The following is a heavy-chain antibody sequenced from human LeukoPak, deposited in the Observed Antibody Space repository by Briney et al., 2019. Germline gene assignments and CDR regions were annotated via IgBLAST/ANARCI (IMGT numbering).Heavy chain of an antibody. CDR3: ARDSSSWRRFDY. CDR2: INPSGGST. CDR1: GYTFTGYY. J-gene: IGHJ4*02. Sequence: ASVKVSCKASGYTFTGYYMHWVRQAPGQGLEWMGIINPSGGSTSYAQKFQGRVTMTRDMSTSTVYMELSSLGSEDTAVYYCARDSSSWRRFDYWGQGTLVTVSS. V-gene: IGHV1-46*01. D-gene: IGHD6-13*01.